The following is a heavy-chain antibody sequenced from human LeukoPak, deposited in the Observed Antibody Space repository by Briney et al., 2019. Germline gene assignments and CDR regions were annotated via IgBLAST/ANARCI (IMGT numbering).Heavy chain of an antibody. CDR3: TTDMPAPRGSYYFDY. V-gene: IGHV3-15*01. CDR1: GFIFSNAW. Sequence: PGGSLRLSCAASGFIFSNAWMSWVRQAPGKGLEWVGRIKSKTDGGTTDYAAPVKGRFTISRDDSKNTLYLQMNSLKTEDTAVYYCTTDMPAPRGSYYFDYWGQGTLVTVSS. D-gene: IGHD1-26*01. J-gene: IGHJ4*02. CDR2: IKSKTDGGTT.